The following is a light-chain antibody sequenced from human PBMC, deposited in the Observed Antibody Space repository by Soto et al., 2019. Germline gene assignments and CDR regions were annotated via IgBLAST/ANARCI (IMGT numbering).Light chain of an antibody. Sequence: DIQMTQSPSSLSASVGDRVTITCQASQDISNYLNWYQQKPGKAPKLLIYDASNLETGVPSRFSGSGTGTDFTFTISSLQPEDIATYYCQQYDNPVFTFGLGTKVDIK. J-gene: IGKJ3*01. CDR1: QDISNY. CDR2: DAS. V-gene: IGKV1-33*01. CDR3: QQYDNPVFT.